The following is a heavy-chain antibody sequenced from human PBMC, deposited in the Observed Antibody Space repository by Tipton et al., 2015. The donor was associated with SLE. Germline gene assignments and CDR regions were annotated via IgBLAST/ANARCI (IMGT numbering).Heavy chain of an antibody. J-gene: IGHJ6*02. Sequence: QSGPEVKKPGTSVKVSCKVSGFTFSTSAMHWVRQARGQRLEWIGWIVVGSGLTTYAQKFQERVTISSDMSTTTVFLELSSLGSEDTAMYYCAATVTALSGAVYYGMDVWGHGTTVTVSS. V-gene: IGHV1-58*02. D-gene: IGHD2-8*02. CDR2: IVVGSGLT. CDR1: GFTFSTSA. CDR3: AATVTALSGAVYYGMDV.